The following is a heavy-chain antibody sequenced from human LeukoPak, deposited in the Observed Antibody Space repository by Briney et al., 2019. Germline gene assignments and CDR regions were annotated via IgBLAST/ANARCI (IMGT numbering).Heavy chain of an antibody. J-gene: IGHJ4*02. V-gene: IGHV3-21*05. CDR3: ASVFLSKGLTWKLLGGYYFDD. CDR1: GFTFSRDS. CDR2: ISSSSSYI. D-gene: IGHD1-26*01. Sequence: PGGSLRLSCAASGFTFSRDSMSWVRQAPGKGLEWVSYISSSSSYIYYADSVKGRFTISRDNAKNSLYLQMNSLRAEDTAVYYCASVFLSKGLTWKLLGGYYFDDWGQGTLVTVSS.